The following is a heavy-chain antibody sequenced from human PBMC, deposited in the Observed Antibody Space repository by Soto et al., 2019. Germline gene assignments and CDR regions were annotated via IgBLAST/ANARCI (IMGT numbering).Heavy chain of an antibody. CDR3: ARGSPFVVEPAAETTFDY. CDR1: GYTFTRYG. CDR2: ISAYYGKT. Sequence: ASVKVSCKASGYTFTRYGISWVRQAPGQGLEWMGWISAYYGKTNYAQRFQGRVTMTADTSTSTAYMQLRSLRSDDTAVYYCARGSPFVVEPAAETTFDYWGQGTLVTVSS. J-gene: IGHJ4*02. D-gene: IGHD2-2*01. V-gene: IGHV1-18*01.